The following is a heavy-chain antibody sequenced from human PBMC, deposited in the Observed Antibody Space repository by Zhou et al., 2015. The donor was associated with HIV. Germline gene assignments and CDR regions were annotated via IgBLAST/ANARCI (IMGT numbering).Heavy chain of an antibody. CDR2: IIPIFGTA. CDR3: ARGRRVATITIGVFYFDY. D-gene: IGHD5-12*01. V-gene: IGHV1-69*01. Sequence: QVQLVQSGAEVKKPGSSVKVSCKASGGTFSSYAISWVRQAPGQGLEWMGGIIPIFGTANYAQKFQGRVTITADESTSTAYMELSSLRSEDTAVYYCARGRRVATITIGVFYFDYWGQGTLVTVSS. J-gene: IGHJ4*02. CDR1: GGTFSSYA.